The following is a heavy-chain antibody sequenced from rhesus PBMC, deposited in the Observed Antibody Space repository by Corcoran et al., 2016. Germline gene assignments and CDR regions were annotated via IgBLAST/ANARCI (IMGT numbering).Heavy chain of an antibody. V-gene: IGHV4-169*02. CDR1: AGSISSSY. CDR3: ASDSGGWSLGLDS. J-gene: IGHJ6*01. D-gene: IGHD6-37*01. CDR2: FYGSGSST. Sequence: QLQLQESGPGLVKPSETLSVTCAVSAGSISSSYWSWILQAPGKGLEWIGIFYGSGSSTNYHPSLKSRVTLSVYTSKNQLSLKLSSVTAADTAVYYCASDSGGWSLGLDSWGQGLVVTVSS.